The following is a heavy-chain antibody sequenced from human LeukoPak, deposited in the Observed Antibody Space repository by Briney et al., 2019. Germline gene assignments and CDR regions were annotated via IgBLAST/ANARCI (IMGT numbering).Heavy chain of an antibody. CDR2: ISGSGGST. V-gene: IGHV3-23*01. CDR3: AKDIVVVVAATLDY. CDR1: GFTFSSYG. Sequence: GGSLRLSCAASGFTFSSYGMSWVRQAPGKGLEWVSAISGSGGSTYYADSVKGRFTISRDNSKNALYLQMNSLRAEDTAVYYCAKDIVVVVAATLDYWGQGTLVTVSS. D-gene: IGHD2-15*01. J-gene: IGHJ4*02.